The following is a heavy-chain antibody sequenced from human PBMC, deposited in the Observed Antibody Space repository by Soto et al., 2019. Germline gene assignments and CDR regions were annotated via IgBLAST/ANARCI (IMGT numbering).Heavy chain of an antibody. D-gene: IGHD6-19*01. CDR3: ANGRFGSGWVGAFDY. V-gene: IGHV3-23*01. CDR2: ISGSGGST. CDR1: GFTFSSYA. J-gene: IGHJ4*01. Sequence: EVQLLESGGGLVQPGGSLRLSCAASGFTFSSYAMSWVRQAPGKGLEWVSAISGSGGSTYYADSVKGRFTISRDNSKNTLYLQMNSLSAEDTAVYYCANGRFGSGWVGAFDYWGHGTLVTVSS.